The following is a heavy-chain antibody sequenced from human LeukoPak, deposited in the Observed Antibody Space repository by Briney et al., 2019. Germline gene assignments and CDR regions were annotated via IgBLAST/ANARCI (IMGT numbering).Heavy chain of an antibody. Sequence: QPGGSLRLSCAASGFTFSSYSMNWVRQAPGKGLEWVSYISSSSSTIYYADSVKGRFTISRDNAKNSLYLQMNSLRDEDTAVYYCARDWQSRTYYYYYGMDVWGQGTTVTVSS. CDR2: ISSSSSTI. D-gene: IGHD1-14*01. V-gene: IGHV3-48*02. J-gene: IGHJ6*02. CDR1: GFTFSSYS. CDR3: ARDWQSRTYYYYYGMDV.